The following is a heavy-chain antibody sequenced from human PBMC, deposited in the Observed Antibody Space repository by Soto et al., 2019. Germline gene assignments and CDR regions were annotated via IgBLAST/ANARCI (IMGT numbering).Heavy chain of an antibody. CDR2: IYHSGST. CDR3: ARVGLGYCSGGSCAAHYYYGMDV. Sequence: SETLSLTCAVSGGSISSSNWWSWVRQPPGKGLEWIGEIYHSGSTNYNPSLKSRVTISVDKSKNQFSLKLSSVTAADTAVYYCARVGLGYCSGGSCAAHYYYGMDVWGQGTTVTV. V-gene: IGHV4-4*02. D-gene: IGHD2-15*01. CDR1: GGSISSSNW. J-gene: IGHJ6*02.